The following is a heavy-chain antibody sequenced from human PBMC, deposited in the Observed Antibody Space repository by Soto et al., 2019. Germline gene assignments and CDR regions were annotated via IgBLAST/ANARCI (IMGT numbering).Heavy chain of an antibody. J-gene: IGHJ4*02. CDR3: ARDLAAVPRAFDY. CDR1: GGSISSYF. Sequence: QVQLQESGPGLLKPSETLSLTCTVSGGSISSYFYIWVRQPPGKGLEWIGSVYYTGTTDYNPSLKSRVTISVDTSKAHFSLNLRSVTAADTAVYYCARDLAAVPRAFDYWGRGTLVTVSS. CDR2: VYYTGTT. D-gene: IGHD6-13*01. V-gene: IGHV4-59*01.